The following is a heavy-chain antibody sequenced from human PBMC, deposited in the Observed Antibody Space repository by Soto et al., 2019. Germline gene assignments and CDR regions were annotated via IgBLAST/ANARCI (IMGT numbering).Heavy chain of an antibody. CDR3: ARVRAMTGPGTMAV. D-gene: IGHD3-9*01. V-gene: IGHV3-21*01. CDR2: ISSSSSYI. J-gene: IGHJ6*02. Sequence: LRLSCAASGFTFSSYSMNWVRQAPGKGLEWVSSISSSSSYIYYADSVKGRFTISRDNAKNSLYLQMNSLRAEDTAVYYCARVRAMTGPGTMAVCGQGTTVSVSS. CDR1: GFTFSSYS.